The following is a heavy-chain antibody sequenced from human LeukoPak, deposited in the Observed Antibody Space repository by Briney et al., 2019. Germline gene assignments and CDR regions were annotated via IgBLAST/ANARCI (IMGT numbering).Heavy chain of an antibody. CDR2: INPNSGCT. D-gene: IGHD6-19*01. Sequence: SSVNVSCKASGYTVTGYYMHWVRQAPGQGLDGMGWINPNSGCTNYAQKFQGRVTIPRDTSISTAYLELSRLRSDDTAVYYCARGYSSGWFGWNSGSYVSDYWGQGTLVTVSS. CDR1: GYTVTGYY. J-gene: IGHJ4*02. V-gene: IGHV1-2*02. CDR3: ARGYSSGWFGWNSGSYVSDY.